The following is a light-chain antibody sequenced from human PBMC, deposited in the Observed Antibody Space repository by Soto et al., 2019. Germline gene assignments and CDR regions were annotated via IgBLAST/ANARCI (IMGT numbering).Light chain of an antibody. Sequence: DIQMTHSPSSLSASVGDRVTITCRASQGISNGLAWYQQNPGKVPKLLISAASTLQSGVPSRFSGSGSGTDFTLTITSLPPEDVATYYCQKYSSVITFGQVTRLEI. CDR3: QKYSSVIT. V-gene: IGKV1-27*01. CDR1: QGISNG. J-gene: IGKJ5*01. CDR2: AAS.